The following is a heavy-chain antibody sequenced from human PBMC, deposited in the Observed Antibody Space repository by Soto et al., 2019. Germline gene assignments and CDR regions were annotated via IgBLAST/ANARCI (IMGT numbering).Heavy chain of an antibody. CDR2: ISFNGLSQ. V-gene: IGHV3-30*04. D-gene: IGHD3-16*01. Sequence: QEILVESGGGVVQSGTSLRLSCAAFGFTFSSFAMHWVRQAPGKGLEWVSVISFNGLSQFYADSVRGRVTVSRDNSKNTLYLQLDSLRPDDTAVYSCARGGRGLRGAFDVWGQGTEVSVS. J-gene: IGHJ3*01. CDR1: GFTFSSFA. CDR3: ARGGRGLRGAFDV.